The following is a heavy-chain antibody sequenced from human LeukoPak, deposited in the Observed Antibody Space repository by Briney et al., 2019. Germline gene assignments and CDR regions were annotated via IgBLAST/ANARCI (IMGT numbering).Heavy chain of an antibody. Sequence: ASVKLSCTTSGYTFTSYYMNWVRQAPGQGLEWMGWINPNTGSTNYAQTFQGRCTITSETSNSTAYMELNSLRSDDTAMYYCARAPMIVVVFPPRLDFWGQGTLVTVSS. CDR3: ARAPMIVVVFPPRLDF. CDR1: GYTFTSYY. CDR2: INPNTGST. J-gene: IGHJ4*02. V-gene: IGHV1-2*02. D-gene: IGHD3-22*01.